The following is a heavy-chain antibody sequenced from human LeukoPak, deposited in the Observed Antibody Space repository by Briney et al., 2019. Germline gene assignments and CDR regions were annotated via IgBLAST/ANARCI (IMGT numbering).Heavy chain of an antibody. D-gene: IGHD3-16*02. V-gene: IGHV1-69*05. CDR3: ARLGDDYVWGSYRAP. Sequence: SAKVSCKASGGTFSSYAISWVRQAPGQGLEWMGGIIPIFGTANYAQKFQGRVTITTDESTSTAYMELSSLRSEDTAVYYCARLGDDYVWGSYRAPWGQGTLVTVSS. CDR1: GGTFSSYA. J-gene: IGHJ5*02. CDR2: IIPIFGTA.